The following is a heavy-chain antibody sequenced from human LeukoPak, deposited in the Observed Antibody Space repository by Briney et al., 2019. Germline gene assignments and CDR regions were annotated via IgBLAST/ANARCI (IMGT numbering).Heavy chain of an antibody. CDR1: GYTFTGYY. J-gene: IGHJ5*01. CDR2: INPNSGGT. CDR3: ARSRGYDSSGFDP. D-gene: IGHD3-22*01. Sequence: GASVKVSCKASGYTFTGYYMHWVRQAPGQGLEWMGWINPNSGGTNYAQKFQGRVTMTRDTSISTAYMELSRLRSDDTAVYYCARSRGYDSSGFDPWGQGTLVTVSS. V-gene: IGHV1-2*02.